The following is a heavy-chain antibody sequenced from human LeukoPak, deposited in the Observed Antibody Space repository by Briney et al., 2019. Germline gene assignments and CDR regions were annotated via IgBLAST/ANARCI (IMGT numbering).Heavy chain of an antibody. J-gene: IGHJ4*02. D-gene: IGHD3-10*01. V-gene: IGHV4-59*11. CDR3: AGSEVRGVIPQTYYFDY. Sequence: PSETLSLTCTVSGGSISGHYWTWIRQPPGKGLEWIGYIYYSGSTNYNPSLKSRVTISVDTSKNQFSLKLSSVTAADTAVYYCAGSEVRGVIPQTYYFDYWGQGTLVTVSS. CDR1: GGSISGHY. CDR2: IYYSGST.